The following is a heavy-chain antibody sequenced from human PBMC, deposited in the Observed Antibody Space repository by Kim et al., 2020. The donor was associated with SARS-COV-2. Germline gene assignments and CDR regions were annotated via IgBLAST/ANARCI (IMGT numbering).Heavy chain of an antibody. D-gene: IGHD1-26*01. CDR3: ARLEVGALDY. Sequence: STYYADSVKDRFTISRDNSKNTLYLQMNSLRAEDTAVYYCARLEVGALDYWGQGTLVTVSS. J-gene: IGHJ4*02. V-gene: IGHV3-53*01. CDR2: ST.